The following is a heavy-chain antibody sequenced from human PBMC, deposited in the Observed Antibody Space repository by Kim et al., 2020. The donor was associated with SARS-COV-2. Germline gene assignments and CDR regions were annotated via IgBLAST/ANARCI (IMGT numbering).Heavy chain of an antibody. Sequence: GGSLRLSCAASGFTFSSYEMNWVRQAPGKGLEWVSYISSSGSTIYYADSVKGRFTISRDNAKNSLYLQMNSLRAEDTAVYYCASGGASSGYYAALFLASGYWGQGTLVTVSS. J-gene: IGHJ4*02. CDR1: GFTFSSYE. CDR2: ISSSGSTI. D-gene: IGHD3-22*01. V-gene: IGHV3-48*03. CDR3: ASGGASSGYYAALFLASGY.